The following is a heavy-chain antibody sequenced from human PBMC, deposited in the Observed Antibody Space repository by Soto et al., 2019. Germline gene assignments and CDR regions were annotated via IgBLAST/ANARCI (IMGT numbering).Heavy chain of an antibody. V-gene: IGHV4-30-4*01. CDR3: ARSPTVKRIVVVKSDAFDI. J-gene: IGHJ3*02. D-gene: IGHD3-22*01. Sequence: QVQLQESGPGLVKPSQTLSLTCTVSGGSISSGDYYWSWIRQPPGKGLEWIGYIYYSGSTYYNPSLKSRVTISVDTSKNQFSIKLSSVTAADTAVYYCARSPTVKRIVVVKSDAFDIWGQGTMVTVSS. CDR2: IYYSGST. CDR1: GGSISSGDYY.